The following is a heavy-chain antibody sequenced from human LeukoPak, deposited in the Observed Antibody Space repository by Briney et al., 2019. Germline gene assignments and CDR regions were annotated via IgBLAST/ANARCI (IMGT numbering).Heavy chain of an antibody. CDR2: INHSGST. V-gene: IGHV4-34*01. CDR1: GGSFSGYY. CDR3: ARGRDY. J-gene: IGHJ4*02. Sequence: PSETLSLTCAVYGGSFSGYYWSWIRQPPGKGLEWIGEINHSGSTNYNPSLKSRVTISVDTSKNQFSLKLSSVTAADTAVSYCARGRDYWGQGTLVTVSS.